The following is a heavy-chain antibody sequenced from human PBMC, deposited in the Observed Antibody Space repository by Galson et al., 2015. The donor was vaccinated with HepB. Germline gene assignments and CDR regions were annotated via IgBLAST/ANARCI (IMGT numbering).Heavy chain of an antibody. CDR1: GYTFTSYG. J-gene: IGHJ4*02. CDR3: AREVAYYYASSGYYESDY. CDR2: ISAYNGNT. Sequence: SVKVSCKAAGYTFTSYGISWVRQAPGQGLEWMGWISAYNGNTKYAQKFQGRVTMTTDTSTSTAYMELRSLRSDDTAVYYCAREVAYYYASSGYYESDYWGQGTLVTASS. V-gene: IGHV1-18*01. D-gene: IGHD3-22*01.